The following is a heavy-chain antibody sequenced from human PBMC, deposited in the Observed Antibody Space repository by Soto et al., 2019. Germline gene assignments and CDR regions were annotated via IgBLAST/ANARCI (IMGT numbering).Heavy chain of an antibody. V-gene: IGHV3-23*01. Sequence: LRLSCAASGFIFENFGMSWVRQAPGKGLEWISSISGSGGSTYYADSVKGRFTISRDNSKNTLYLQMNSLRAEDTAVYYCAKGPQKYCSGGSCYPGPYYYGMDVWGQGTTVTVSS. D-gene: IGHD2-15*01. CDR2: ISGSGGST. CDR3: AKGPQKYCSGGSCYPGPYYYGMDV. J-gene: IGHJ6*02. CDR1: GFIFENFG.